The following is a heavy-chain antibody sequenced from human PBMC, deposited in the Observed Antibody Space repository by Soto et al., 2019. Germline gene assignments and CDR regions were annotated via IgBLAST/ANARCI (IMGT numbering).Heavy chain of an antibody. D-gene: IGHD2-21*01. CDR1: GGSISSGDYY. V-gene: IGHV4-61*08. J-gene: IGHJ4*02. CDR3: STLPPRIVVTILPIPS. CDR2: VYHTGTT. Sequence: SETLSLTCTVSGGSISSGDYYWSWIRQPPGTGLEWIGEVYHTGTTKYNPSLKNRVTISLDTSNNQFSLNLKSLTAADPAIHYCSTLPPRIVVTILPIPSWGQGTQVTVSS.